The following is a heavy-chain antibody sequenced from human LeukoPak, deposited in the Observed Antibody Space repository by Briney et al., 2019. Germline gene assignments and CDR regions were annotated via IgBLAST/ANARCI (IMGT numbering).Heavy chain of an antibody. CDR2: IYPGDSDT. J-gene: IGHJ4*02. V-gene: IGHV5-51*01. CDR1: GYSFTSYW. D-gene: IGHD3-10*01. CDR3: ASGYGSGSYFLPNFDY. Sequence: GESLEISCKGSGYSFTSYWIGWVRQMPGKGLEWMGIIYPGDSDTRYSPSFQGQVTISADKSISTAYLQWSSLKASDTAMYYCASGYGSGSYFLPNFDYWGQGTLVTVSS.